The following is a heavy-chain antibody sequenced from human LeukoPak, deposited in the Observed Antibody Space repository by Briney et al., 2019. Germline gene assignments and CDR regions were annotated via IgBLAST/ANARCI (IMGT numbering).Heavy chain of an antibody. V-gene: IGHV3-21*01. CDR2: ISATGSYI. Sequence: GGSLRLSCAASGFTFSGYNLNWVRQVPGKGLEWLSSISATGSYIFYTDSVKGRFTISRDNTKNSLYLQMSSLRVEDTAVYYCARMGSALEVGANAFDIWGPGTLVTVSS. D-gene: IGHD2-15*01. J-gene: IGHJ3*02. CDR3: ARMGSALEVGANAFDI. CDR1: GFTFSGYN.